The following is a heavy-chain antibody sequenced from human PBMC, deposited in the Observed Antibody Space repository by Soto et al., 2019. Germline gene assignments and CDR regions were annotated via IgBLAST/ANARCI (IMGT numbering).Heavy chain of an antibody. J-gene: IGHJ6*02. V-gene: IGHV2-5*01. Sequence: SVPTLVNPTQTLTLTCTFSGLSLSTSGVGVGWIRQPPGKALEWLALIYWNDDKRYSPSLKSRLTITKDTSKNQVVLTMTNMDPVDTATYYCAHRLPSGYSYYYYYGMDVWGQGTTVTVSS. CDR3: AHRLPSGYSYYYYYGMDV. CDR2: IYWNDDK. D-gene: IGHD3-3*01. CDR1: GLSLSTSGVG.